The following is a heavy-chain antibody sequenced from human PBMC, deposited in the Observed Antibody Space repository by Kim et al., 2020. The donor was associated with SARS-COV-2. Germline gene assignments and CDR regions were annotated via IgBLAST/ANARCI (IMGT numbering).Heavy chain of an antibody. J-gene: IGHJ4*02. D-gene: IGHD3-10*01. Sequence: PALKSRVTISVDTSKNQFSRKLSSVTAADTAVYYCVRSGSYYNFPLYYFDYWGQGTLVTVSS. V-gene: IGHV4-59*01. CDR3: VRSGSYYNFPLYYFDY.